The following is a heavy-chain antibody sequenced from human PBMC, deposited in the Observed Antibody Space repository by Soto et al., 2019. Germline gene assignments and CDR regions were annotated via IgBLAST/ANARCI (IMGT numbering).Heavy chain of an antibody. D-gene: IGHD5-18*01. J-gene: IGHJ4*02. CDR3: AKDRAMVPGPFDY. CDR1: GFTFSSYA. CDR2: ISGRGGRT. Sequence: EVQLLESGGGLVQPGGSLRLSCAASGFTFSSYAMSWVRQAPGKGLEWVSDISGRGGRTYYADTVKGRFTISRDNSKNTVYLQMNSLRAEDTAVYYCAKDRAMVPGPFDYWGQGTPVTVSS. V-gene: IGHV3-23*01.